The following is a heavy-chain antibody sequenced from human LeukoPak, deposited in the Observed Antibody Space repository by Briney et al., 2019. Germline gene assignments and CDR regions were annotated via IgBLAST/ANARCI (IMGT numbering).Heavy chain of an antibody. Sequence: PGGSLRLSCAASGFTFSGYWMTWVRQAPGKGLEWVAFIRYDGSSQYYAESVKGRFTISRDKSRNTLYLQMNSLRAEDTAVYYCAKDFYSGSLGYFDFWGQGTLVTVSS. CDR2: IRYDGSSQ. V-gene: IGHV3-30*02. CDR3: AKDFYSGSLGYFDF. D-gene: IGHD1-26*01. CDR1: GFTFSGYW. J-gene: IGHJ4*02.